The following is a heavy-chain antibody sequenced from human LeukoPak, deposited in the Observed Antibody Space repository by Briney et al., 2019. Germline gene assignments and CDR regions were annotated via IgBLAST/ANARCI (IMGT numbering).Heavy chain of an antibody. CDR2: INSDGSHT. V-gene: IGHV3-74*01. J-gene: IGHJ4*02. CDR1: GFTFSTYW. CDR3: ARDDRGFFDY. D-gene: IGHD3-10*01. Sequence: TGGSLRLSCAASGFTFSTYWMHWVRQTPGKGLVWVSHINSDGSHTYYADSVKGRFTISRDNAKNTLHLQMSSLGAEDTAVYYCARDDRGFFDYWGQGNLVTVSS.